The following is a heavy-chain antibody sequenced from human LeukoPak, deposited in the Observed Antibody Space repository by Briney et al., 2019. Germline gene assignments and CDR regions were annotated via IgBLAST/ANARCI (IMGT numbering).Heavy chain of an antibody. V-gene: IGHV1-18*04. CDR2: ISAYNGNT. Sequence: ASVKVSCKASGYTFTSYYMHWVRQAPGQGLEWMRWISAYNGNTNYAQKLQGRVTMTTDTSTSTAYMELRSLRSDDTAVYYCARDAVGATPAFDYWGQGTLVTVSS. CDR1: GYTFTSYY. CDR3: ARDAVGATPAFDY. J-gene: IGHJ4*02. D-gene: IGHD1-26*01.